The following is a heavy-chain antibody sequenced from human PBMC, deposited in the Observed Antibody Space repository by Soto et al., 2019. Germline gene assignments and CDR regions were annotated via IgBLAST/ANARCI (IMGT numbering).Heavy chain of an antibody. V-gene: IGHV1-69*01. J-gene: IGHJ3*02. CDR1: GGTFSSYA. CDR2: IIPIFGTA. D-gene: IGHD3-22*01. CDR3: ARKWESSGYFPSAFDI. Sequence: QVQLVQSGAEVKKPGSSVKVSCKASGGTFSSYAISWVRQAPGQGHEWMGGIIPIFGTANYAQKFQGRVTITADESTSSAYMELSSLRSEDTAVYYCARKWESSGYFPSAFDIWGQGTIVTVSS.